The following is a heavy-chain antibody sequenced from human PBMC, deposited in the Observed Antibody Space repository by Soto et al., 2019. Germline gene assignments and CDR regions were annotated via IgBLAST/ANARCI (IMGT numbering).Heavy chain of an antibody. CDR2: IYYSGST. D-gene: IGHD2-8*01. J-gene: IGHJ5*02. V-gene: IGHV4-59*01. CDR3: ARVVVLRKSGWFDP. CDR1: GGSISSYY. Sequence: PSETLSLTCTVSGGSISSYYWSWIRQPPGKGLEWIGYIYYSGSTNYNPSLKSRVTISVDTSKNQFSLKLSSVTAADTAVYYCARVVVLRKSGWFDPWGQGTLVTVSS.